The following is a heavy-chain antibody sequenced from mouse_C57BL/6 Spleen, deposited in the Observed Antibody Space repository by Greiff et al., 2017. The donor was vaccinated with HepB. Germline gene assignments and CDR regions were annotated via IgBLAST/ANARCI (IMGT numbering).Heavy chain of an antibody. CDR1: GFTFSSYG. Sequence: VQLQQSGGDLVKPGGSLKLSCAASGFTFSSYGLSWVRQTPDKRLEWVATISSGGSYTYYPDSVKGRFTISRDNAKNTLYLQMSSLKSEDTAMYYCAREGRGAMDYWGQGTSVTVSS. CDR2: ISSGGSYT. J-gene: IGHJ4*01. V-gene: IGHV5-6*01. CDR3: AREGRGAMDY.